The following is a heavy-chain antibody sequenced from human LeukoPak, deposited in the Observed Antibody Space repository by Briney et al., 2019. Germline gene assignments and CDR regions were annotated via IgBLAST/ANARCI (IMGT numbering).Heavy chain of an antibody. J-gene: IGHJ3*02. CDR2: HYWNDDN. CDR1: EFALSTRAMG. D-gene: IGHD5-24*01. V-gene: IGHV2-5*01. CDR3: AQAGDGYNTDAFDM. Sequence: GPTLTQPTPTLPLTCSYYEFALSTRAMGVGWIRQPPGKALQWLSLHYWNDDNRYSPSLKNRHTITTGHTKNQGDLHMTNMDPVHAGTYFCAQAGDGYNTDAFDMCGQETMVTVTS.